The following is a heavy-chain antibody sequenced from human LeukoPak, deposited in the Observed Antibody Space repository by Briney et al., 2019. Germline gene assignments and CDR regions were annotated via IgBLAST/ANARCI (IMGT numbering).Heavy chain of an antibody. CDR3: ARVRRNNWFDP. V-gene: IGHV7-4-1*02. CDR1: GYPFTSYA. Sequence: ASVQVSCQASGYPFTSYAMNWVRQAPGQGLEWMGWINTNTGNPTYAQGFTGRFVFSLDTSVSTAYLQISSLKAEDTAVYYCARVRRNNWFDPWGQGTLVTVSS. J-gene: IGHJ5*02. CDR2: INTNTGNP.